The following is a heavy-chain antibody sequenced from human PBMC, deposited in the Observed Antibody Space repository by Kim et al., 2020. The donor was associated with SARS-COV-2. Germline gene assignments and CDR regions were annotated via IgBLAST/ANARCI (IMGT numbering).Heavy chain of an antibody. CDR3: AIRCSSGYFDY. CDR2: IYYSGST. V-gene: IGHV4-39*01. D-gene: IGHD3-22*01. J-gene: IGHJ4*02. Sequence: SETLSLTCTVSGGSISSSSYYWGWIRQPPGKGLEWIGSIYYSGSTYYNPSLKSRVTISVDTSKNQFSLKLSSVTAADTAVYYCAIRCSSGYFDYWGQGTL. CDR1: GGSISSSSYY.